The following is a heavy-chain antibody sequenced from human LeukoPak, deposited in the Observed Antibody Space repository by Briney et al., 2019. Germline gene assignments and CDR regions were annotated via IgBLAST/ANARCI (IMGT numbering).Heavy chain of an antibody. Sequence: GGSLRLSCAASGFTLSSYAMSWVRQAPGKGLEWVSAISDTGNTYHADSVKGRFTISRDNAKNSLYLQMNSLRAEDAALYFCARDPYSGSYGPYYYYYMDVWGKGTTVTISS. CDR3: ARDPYSGSYGPYYYYYMDV. CDR1: GFTLSSYA. J-gene: IGHJ6*03. V-gene: IGHV3-23*01. D-gene: IGHD1-26*01. CDR2: ISDTGNT.